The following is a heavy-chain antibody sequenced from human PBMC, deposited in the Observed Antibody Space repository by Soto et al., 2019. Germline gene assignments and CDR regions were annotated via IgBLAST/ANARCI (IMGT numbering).Heavy chain of an antibody. J-gene: IGHJ4*02. CDR2: ISYDGSNK. Sequence: GGSLRLSWAASGFTFSSYAMHWVRQAPGKGLEWVAVISYDGSNKYYADSVKGRFTISRDNSKNTLYLQMNSLRAEDTAVYYCARSVRISTSSFDYWGQGTLVTVSS. CDR3: ARSVRISTSSFDY. V-gene: IGHV3-30-3*01. D-gene: IGHD2-2*01. CDR1: GFTFSSYA.